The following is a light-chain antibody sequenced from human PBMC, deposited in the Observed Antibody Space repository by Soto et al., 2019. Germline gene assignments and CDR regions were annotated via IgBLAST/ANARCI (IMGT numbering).Light chain of an antibody. V-gene: IGLV2-14*03. CDR3: SSHTSNNTHI. CDR1: SSDIGAYDY. J-gene: IGLJ1*01. CDR2: EVS. Sequence: QSVLTQPASVSGSPGQSIVISCTGTSSDIGAYDYVFWYQQHPDKAPKLMIYEVSNRPSGVSNRFSGSKSVNTATLTISGLQAEDEADYYCSSHTSNNTHIFGTG.